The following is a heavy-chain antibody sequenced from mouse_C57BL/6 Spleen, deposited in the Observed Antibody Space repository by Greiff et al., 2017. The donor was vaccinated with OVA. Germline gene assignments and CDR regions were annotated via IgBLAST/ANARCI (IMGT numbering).Heavy chain of an antibody. Sequence: QVQLKESGPGLVQPSQSLSITCTVSGFSLTSYGVHWVRQSPGKGLEWLGVIWSGGSTDYNAAFISRLSISKDNSKSQVFFKMNSLQADDTAIYYCARNPTTVDWYFDVWGTGTTVTVSS. CDR1: GFSLTSYG. CDR3: ARNPTTVDWYFDV. CDR2: IWSGGST. J-gene: IGHJ1*03. V-gene: IGHV2-2*01. D-gene: IGHD1-1*01.